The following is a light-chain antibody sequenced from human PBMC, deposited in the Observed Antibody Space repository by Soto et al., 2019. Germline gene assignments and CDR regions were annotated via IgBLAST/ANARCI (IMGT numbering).Light chain of an antibody. CDR2: GVS. CDR3: QSYNDWPFA. Sequence: DIVLTQSPATLSVSPGDRVTLSCRASESLFGFLAWYQQKPGQAPRLLMYGVSTRATGIPARFSGGGSATDFTLTISSLQSEDAPFYFCQSYNDWPFASGLGTRLEI. CDR1: ESLFGF. V-gene: IGKV3-15*01. J-gene: IGKJ2*01.